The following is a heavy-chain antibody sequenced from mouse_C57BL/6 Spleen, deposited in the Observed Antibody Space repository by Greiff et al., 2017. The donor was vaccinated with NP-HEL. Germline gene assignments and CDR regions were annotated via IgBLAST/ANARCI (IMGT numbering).Heavy chain of an antibody. CDR2: INPNNGGT. CDR3: AFYYYGIAY. J-gene: IGHJ3*01. D-gene: IGHD1-1*01. CDR1: GYTFTDYN. V-gene: IGHV1-22*01. Sequence: VQLKESGPELVKPGASVKMSCKASGYTFTDYNMHWVKQSHGKSLEWIGYINPNNGGTSYNQKFKGKATLTVNKSSSTAYMELRSLTSEDSAVYYCAFYYYGIAYWGQGTLVTVSA.